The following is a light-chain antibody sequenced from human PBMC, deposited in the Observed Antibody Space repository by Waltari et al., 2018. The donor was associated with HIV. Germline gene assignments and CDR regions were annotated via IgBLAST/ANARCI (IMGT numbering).Light chain of an antibody. Sequence: QSALTQPPSASGSPGQSVTISCNGTSSDVGGNNYVSWYQQYPGKAPRLMIYEVYKRRSGVPHRFAGSKSGNTASLTVSGLQAEDEANYYCSSYAGINTYVLFGGGTKLTVL. CDR2: EVY. CDR3: SSYAGINTYVL. V-gene: IGLV2-8*01. J-gene: IGLJ2*01. CDR1: SSDVGGNNY.